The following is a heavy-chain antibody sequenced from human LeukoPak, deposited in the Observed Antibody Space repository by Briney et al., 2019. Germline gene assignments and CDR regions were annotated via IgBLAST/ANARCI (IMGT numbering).Heavy chain of an antibody. Sequence: GESLKISCKGSGYSFTSYWIGWVRQMPEKGLEWMGIIYPGDSDTRYSPSFQGQVAISADKSISTAYLQWSSLKASDTAMYYCAISRRYYYYGMDVWGQGTTVTVSS. J-gene: IGHJ6*02. V-gene: IGHV5-51*01. CDR3: AISRRYYYYGMDV. CDR1: GYSFTSYW. CDR2: IYPGDSDT.